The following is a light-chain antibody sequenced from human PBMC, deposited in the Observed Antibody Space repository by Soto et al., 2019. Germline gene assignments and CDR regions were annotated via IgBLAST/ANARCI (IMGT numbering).Light chain of an antibody. V-gene: IGKV1-17*01. CDR3: LQHNSYPRT. CDR2: HAS. J-gene: IGKJ5*01. CDR1: QSISNE. Sequence: FHRLPYPSTFPSSVGDNVTTTSRASQSISNELAWYQQKPGTAPKLLIYHASNLQSGVPSRFSGSGSGTEFTLTISSLQPEDFATYYCLQHNSYPRTSGQGARLEIK.